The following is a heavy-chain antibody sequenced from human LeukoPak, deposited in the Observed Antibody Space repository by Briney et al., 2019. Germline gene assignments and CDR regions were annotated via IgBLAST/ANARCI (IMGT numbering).Heavy chain of an antibody. CDR3: ARDVPWNDSPYFDP. CDR1: GFTFTTYW. J-gene: IGHJ5*02. V-gene: IGHV3-7*01. D-gene: IGHD1-1*01. CDR2: IRQDGIEK. Sequence: GGSLRLSCAASGFTFTTYWMSWVRQAPGKGLEWVANIRQDGIEKHYVDSVKGRFTISRDNAKNSLYLQMNSLRAEDTAVYYCARDVPWNDSPYFDPWGQGTRVTVSS.